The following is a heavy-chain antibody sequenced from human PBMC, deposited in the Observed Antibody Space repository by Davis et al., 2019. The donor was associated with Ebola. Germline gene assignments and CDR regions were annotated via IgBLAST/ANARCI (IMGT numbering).Heavy chain of an antibody. V-gene: IGHV5-10-1*01. CDR1: GYSFTSYW. CDR2: IDPSDSYT. CDR3: ARYTILEWSTLDY. D-gene: IGHD3-3*01. J-gene: IGHJ4*02. Sequence: SCKGSGYSFTSYWISWVRQMPGKGLEWMGRIDPSDSYTNYSPSFQGHVTISADKSISTAYLQWSSLKASDTAMYYCARYTILEWSTLDYWGQGTLVTVSS.